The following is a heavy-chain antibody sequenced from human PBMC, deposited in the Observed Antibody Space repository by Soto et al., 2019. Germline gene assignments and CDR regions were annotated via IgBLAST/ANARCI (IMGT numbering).Heavy chain of an antibody. CDR2: ISGRGDAT. J-gene: IGHJ5*02. V-gene: IGHV3-23*01. D-gene: IGHD3-9*01. CDR3: AKDPILTTPPSFDL. CDR1: GFSFSRYL. Sequence: PGGSLRLSCAASGFSFSRYLMTWVRQTPGQGLEWVSSISGRGDATYYADSVKGRFTISRDNSKNTLFLQMNSLGADDTAVYNCAKDPILTTPPSFDLWGQGTLVNVSS.